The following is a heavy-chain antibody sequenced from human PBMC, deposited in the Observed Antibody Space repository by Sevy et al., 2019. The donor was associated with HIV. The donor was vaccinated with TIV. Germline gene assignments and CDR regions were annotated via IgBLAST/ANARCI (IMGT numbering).Heavy chain of an antibody. Sequence: GESLKISCQVSGYSFTDYWIGWVRQMPGKGLEWMGIIYPGDSDTRYSPSFQGQVTISVDKALSPAYLQWTSLKASDTAIYHCARRNNRATNWYFDLWGRGTLVTVSS. CDR1: GYSFTDYW. D-gene: IGHD1-26*01. V-gene: IGHV5-51*01. CDR2: IYPGDSDT. J-gene: IGHJ2*01. CDR3: ARRNNRATNWYFDL.